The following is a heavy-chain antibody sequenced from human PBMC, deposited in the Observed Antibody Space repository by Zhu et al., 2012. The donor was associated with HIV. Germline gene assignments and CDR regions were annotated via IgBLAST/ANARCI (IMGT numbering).Heavy chain of an antibody. CDR3: ARHSSGDTCRGICTFDI. CDR1: LAPSAVIVTT. V-gene: IGHV4-39*01. J-gene: IGHJ3*02. D-gene: IGHD2-15*01. CDR2: IHSTGST. Sequence: QVHLQESGPGLVKPSETPVPHPALSLLAPSAVIVTTGAGSGSPPGKGLEWIGTIHSTGSTYYNPSLTSRLTIVVDTSKNQLSLTLSSVTAADTAVYYCARHSSGDTCRGICTFDIWGQGTMVAVSS.